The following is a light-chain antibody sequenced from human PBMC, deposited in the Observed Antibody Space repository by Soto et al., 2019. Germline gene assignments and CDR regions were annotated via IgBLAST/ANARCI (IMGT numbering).Light chain of an antibody. V-gene: IGLV1-51*01. CDR3: GTWDSSLSAGV. CDR2: DND. Sequence: QSVLTQPPSVSAAPGQKVTISCSGSNFSIANNPVSWYQQFPGTVPKLLIYDNDKRPSAIPDRFSGSKSGTSATLGITGLQTGDEADYYCGTWDSSLSAGVFGGGTKLTVL. CDR1: NFSIANNP. J-gene: IGLJ2*01.